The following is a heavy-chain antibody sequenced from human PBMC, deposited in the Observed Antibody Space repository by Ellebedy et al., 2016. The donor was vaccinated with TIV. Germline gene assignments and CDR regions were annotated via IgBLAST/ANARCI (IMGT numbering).Heavy chain of an antibody. V-gene: IGHV1-18*04. CDR3: ATVTTGLRLGYYGLEL. Sequence: AASVKVSCKTSDHPFINYNIAWARQAPGQGLEWMGWISTSTGKTTYLQKLQDRVTMTTDTSTSTVYMELRSLRSDDTAVYFCATVTTGLRLGYYGLELWGQGTTVTVSS. J-gene: IGHJ6*02. CDR2: ISTSTGKT. D-gene: IGHD1-1*01. CDR1: DHPFINYN.